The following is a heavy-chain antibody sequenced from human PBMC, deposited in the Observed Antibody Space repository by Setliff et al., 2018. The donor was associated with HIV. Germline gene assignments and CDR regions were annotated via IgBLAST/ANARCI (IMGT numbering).Heavy chain of an antibody. J-gene: IGHJ5*01. V-gene: IGHV5-51*01. CDR3: AKAGGDS. D-gene: IGHD3-10*01. CDR1: GYNFNTFW. CDR2: IYPTDSDT. Sequence: GESLKISCRAFGYNFNTFWIDWVRQMPGKGLEWMGTIYPTDSDTKYNPSFQGRVSISADRSISTAYLQWSSLRASDTAIYYCAKAGGDSWGQGTLVTVSS.